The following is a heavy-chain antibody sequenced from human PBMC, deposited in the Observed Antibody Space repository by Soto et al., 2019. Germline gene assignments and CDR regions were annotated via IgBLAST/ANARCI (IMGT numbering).Heavy chain of an antibody. Sequence: SQTLSLTCAISGDSVSSNTASWNWIRQSPSRGLEWLGRTYFRSKWYNDYAVSVKSRIIINPDTSNNQFSLQLNSVTPEDTAVDFCAKGDNLGPKTGYAFDPWGQGTMVTVSS. D-gene: IGHD1-1*01. CDR2: TYFRSKWYN. CDR3: AKGDNLGPKTGYAFDP. V-gene: IGHV6-1*01. CDR1: GDSVSSNTAS. J-gene: IGHJ5*02.